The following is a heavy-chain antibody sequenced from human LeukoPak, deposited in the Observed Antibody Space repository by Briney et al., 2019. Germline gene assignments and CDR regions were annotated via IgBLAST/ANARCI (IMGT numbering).Heavy chain of an antibody. V-gene: IGHV1-69*06. D-gene: IGHD3-22*01. CDR2: IIPIFGTA. Sequence: GASVKVSCKASGGTFSSYAISWVRQAPGQGLEWMGGIIPIFGTANYAQKFQGRVTITADKSTSTAYMELSSLRSEDTAVYYCASSRYYYDSWYFDYWGQGTLVTVSS. CDR1: GGTFSSYA. CDR3: ASSRYYYDSWYFDY. J-gene: IGHJ4*02.